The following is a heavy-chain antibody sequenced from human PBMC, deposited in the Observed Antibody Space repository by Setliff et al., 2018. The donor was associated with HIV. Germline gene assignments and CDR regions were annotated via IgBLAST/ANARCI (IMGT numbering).Heavy chain of an antibody. Sequence: GGSLRLSCAASEFTFSSYAMSWVRQAPGKGLEWVSSISVSGGSTYYADSVKGRFTISRDNSKNTLSLQMNNLRAEDTAVYYCAKDRYYDSSGSPFDYWGQGTLVTVSS. CDR3: AKDRYYDSSGSPFDY. J-gene: IGHJ4*02. D-gene: IGHD3-22*01. CDR2: ISVSGGST. V-gene: IGHV3-23*01. CDR1: EFTFSSYA.